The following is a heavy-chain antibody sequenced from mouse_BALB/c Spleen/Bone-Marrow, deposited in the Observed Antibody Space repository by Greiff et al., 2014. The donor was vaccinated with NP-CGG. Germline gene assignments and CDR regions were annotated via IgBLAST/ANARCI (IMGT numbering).Heavy chain of an antibody. Sequence: VQLQQSGAELMKPGASVKISCKATGYTFSSYRIEWVNQRPGHGLEWIGEILPGSGTTHYNEKFKDKATFTADTSSNTAYMQLSSLTSEDSAVYYCARGGYDTSIFAYWGQGTLVTVSA. CDR3: ARGGYDTSIFAY. CDR1: GYTFSSYR. CDR2: ILPGSGTT. V-gene: IGHV1-9*01. J-gene: IGHJ3*01. D-gene: IGHD2-3*01.